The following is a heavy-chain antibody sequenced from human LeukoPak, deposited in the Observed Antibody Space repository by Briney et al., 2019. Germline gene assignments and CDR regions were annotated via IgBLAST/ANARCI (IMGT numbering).Heavy chain of an antibody. CDR2: INWNGGST. Sequence: GGSLRLSCAASGFTFDDYGMSWVRQAPGKGLEWVSGINWNGGSTGYADSVKGRFTISRDNAKNSLCLQMNSLRAEDTALYYCARGSYYYDSSGYYYDYWGQGTLVTVSS. CDR1: GFTFDDYG. CDR3: ARGSYYYDSSGYYYDY. J-gene: IGHJ4*02. V-gene: IGHV3-20*04. D-gene: IGHD3-22*01.